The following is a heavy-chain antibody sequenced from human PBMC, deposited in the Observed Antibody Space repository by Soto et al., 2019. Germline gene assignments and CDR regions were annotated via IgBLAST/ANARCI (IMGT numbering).Heavy chain of an antibody. J-gene: IGHJ5*02. V-gene: IGHV1-8*01. D-gene: IGHD5-12*01. CDR1: GYTFTSYD. Sequence: ASVKVSCKXSGYTFTSYDINWVRQATGQGLEWMGWMNPNSGNTGYAQKFQGRVTMTRNTSISTAYMELSSLRSEDTAVYYSARRGTWPQLQTHNWFEPWGQGTLVTVSS. CDR3: ARRGTWPQLQTHNWFEP. CDR2: MNPNSGNT.